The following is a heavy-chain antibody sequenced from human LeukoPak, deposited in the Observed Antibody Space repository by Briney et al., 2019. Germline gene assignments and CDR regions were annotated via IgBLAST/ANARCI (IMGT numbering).Heavy chain of an antibody. Sequence: SVKVSCKASGGTFSSYAISWVRQAPGQGLEWMGGIIPIFGTANYAQKFQGRVTITADESTSTAYMELSSLRSEDTAVYYCARGSRFLEWLLSYWSRGTLVTVSS. CDR2: IIPIFGTA. CDR3: ARGSRFLEWLLSY. CDR1: GGTFSSYA. V-gene: IGHV1-69*13. J-gene: IGHJ4*02. D-gene: IGHD3-3*01.